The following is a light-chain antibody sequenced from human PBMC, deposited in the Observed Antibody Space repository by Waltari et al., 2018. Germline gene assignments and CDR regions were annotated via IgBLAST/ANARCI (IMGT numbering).Light chain of an antibody. V-gene: IGLV3-21*01. CDR3: QVWDSYGDHLVV. Sequence: SFVLTQPPSVSVAPGKTARITCGGNDIGSKSVNWYQQKPGQAPLLVIYYDSDRPSGIPERFSGSNSGNTATLTISRVEAGDEADDYCQVWDSYGDHLVVFGGGTNLSVV. CDR2: YDS. CDR1: DIGSKS. J-gene: IGLJ2*01.